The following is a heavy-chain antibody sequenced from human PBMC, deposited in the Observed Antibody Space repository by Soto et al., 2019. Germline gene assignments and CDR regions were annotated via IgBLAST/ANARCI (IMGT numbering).Heavy chain of an antibody. J-gene: IGHJ6*02. CDR3: ARYFNGSQVTKYYYPRGMHF. D-gene: IGHD3-10*01. V-gene: IGHV3-7*01. Sequence: GGSLRLSCAVSGVSFSSHAMSWVRQAPGKEREWVANIKQDGSEKYYVDSVKGRFTISRDNAKNSLYLQMNSMRAEDTAVYYCARYFNGSQVTKYYYPRGMHFWGPGTMVTVSS. CDR2: IKQDGSEK. CDR1: GVSFSSHA.